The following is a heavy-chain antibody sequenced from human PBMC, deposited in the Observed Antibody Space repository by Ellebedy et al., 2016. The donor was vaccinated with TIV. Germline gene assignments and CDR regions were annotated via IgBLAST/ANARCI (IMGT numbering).Heavy chain of an antibody. V-gene: IGHV3-49*03. CDR3: TREALWFGEYFDY. J-gene: IGHJ4*02. CDR1: GFTFGDYA. D-gene: IGHD3-10*01. CDR2: IRSKAYGGTT. Sequence: GESLKISCTASGFTFGDYAMSWFRQAPGKGLEWVGFIRSKAYGGTTEYAASVKGRFTISRDDSKSIAYLQMNSLKTEDTAVYYCTREALWFGEYFDYWGQGTLVTVSS.